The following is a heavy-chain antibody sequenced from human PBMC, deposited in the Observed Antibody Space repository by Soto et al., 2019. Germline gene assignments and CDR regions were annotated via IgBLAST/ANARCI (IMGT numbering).Heavy chain of an antibody. J-gene: IGHJ4*02. D-gene: IGHD3-22*01. CDR2: ISYDGSNK. V-gene: IGHV3-30-3*01. CDR1: GFTFGSYA. CDR3: ARDPDSSGYYVFDY. Sequence: GSLRLSCAASGFTFGSYAMHWVRQAPGKGLEWVAVISYDGSNKYYADSVKGRLTISRDNSKNTLYLQMNSLRAEDTAVYYCARDPDSSGYYVFDYWGQGTLVTVSS.